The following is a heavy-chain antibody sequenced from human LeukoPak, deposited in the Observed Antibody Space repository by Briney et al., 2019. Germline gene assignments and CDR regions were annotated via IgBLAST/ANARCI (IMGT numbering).Heavy chain of an antibody. CDR3: ARSPNSGYDPFDY. Sequence: SETLSLTCVVYGGSFSAYYWNWIRQPPGKGLEWIGEINHSGSTNYKPSLKSRVTLSVDTSKNQFSLKLSSVTAADTAVYYCARSPNSGYDPFDYWGQGTLVTVSS. D-gene: IGHD5-12*01. J-gene: IGHJ4*02. CDR1: GGSFSAYY. CDR2: INHSGST. V-gene: IGHV4-34*01.